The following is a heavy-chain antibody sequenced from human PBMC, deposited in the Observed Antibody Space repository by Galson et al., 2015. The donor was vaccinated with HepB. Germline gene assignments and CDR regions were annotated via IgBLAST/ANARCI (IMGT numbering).Heavy chain of an antibody. CDR3: AKGAEGHYYDSTGYYAYYFDD. V-gene: IGHV3-23*01. Sequence: SLRLSCAVSGFTFRGFAMSWARQAPGRGLEWVSAISASAGSTYYAEFVKGRFIISRDNSKNTLYLQMSSLRAEDTAVYYCAKGAEGHYYDSTGYYAYYFDDWGQGTLVTVSS. CDR1: GFTFRGFA. J-gene: IGHJ4*02. CDR2: ISASAGST. D-gene: IGHD3-22*01.